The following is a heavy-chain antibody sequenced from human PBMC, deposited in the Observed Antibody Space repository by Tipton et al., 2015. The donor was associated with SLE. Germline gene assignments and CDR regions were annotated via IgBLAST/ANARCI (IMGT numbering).Heavy chain of an antibody. CDR2: ISSSSSYI. CDR1: GFTFSSYS. Sequence: SLRLSCAASGFTFSSYSMNWVRQAPGKGLEWVSSISSSSSYIYYADSVKGRFTISRDNAKNSLYLQTNSLRAEDTAVYYCASQAGWYFDLWGRDTLVTVSS. V-gene: IGHV3-21*01. CDR3: ASQAGWYFDL. J-gene: IGHJ2*01.